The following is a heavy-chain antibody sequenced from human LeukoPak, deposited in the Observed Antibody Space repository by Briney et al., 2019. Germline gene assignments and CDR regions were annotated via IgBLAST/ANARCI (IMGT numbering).Heavy chain of an antibody. Sequence: GASVKVSCKASGYTFTSYYMHWVRQAPGQGLEWMGIINPSGGSTSYAQKFQGRVTMTRDTSTSTVYMELSSLRSEDTAVYYCARDVPQHYYDSSGYQEEGVDYWGQGTLVTVSS. CDR1: GYTFTSYY. V-gene: IGHV1-46*01. J-gene: IGHJ4*02. CDR2: INPSGGST. D-gene: IGHD3-22*01. CDR3: ARDVPQHYYDSSGYQEEGVDY.